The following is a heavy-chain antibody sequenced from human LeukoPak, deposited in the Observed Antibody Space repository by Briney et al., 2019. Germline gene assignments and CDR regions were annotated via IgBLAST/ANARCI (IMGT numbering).Heavy chain of an antibody. J-gene: IGHJ4*02. D-gene: IGHD3-22*01. V-gene: IGHV3-7*01. CDR1: GFTFSSCW. Sequence: GSLRLSCVPSGFTFSSCWMSWVRQAPGKGLEWVANIKQDGSEKYYVGSVKGRFIISRDNAKNSLYLQMNSLRAEDTAVYYCARAMEPYYDSNGCDYWGQGTPVTVSS. CDR2: IKQDGSEK. CDR3: ARAMEPYYDSNGCDY.